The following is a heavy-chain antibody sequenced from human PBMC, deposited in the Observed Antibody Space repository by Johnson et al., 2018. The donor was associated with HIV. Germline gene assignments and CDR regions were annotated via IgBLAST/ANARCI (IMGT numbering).Heavy chain of an antibody. Sequence: QVQLVESGGGVVQPGRSLRLSCAASGFTFSSYAMHWVRQAPGKGLEWVAVISYDGSNKYYADSVKDRFTISRDNSKNTLYLQMNSLRAEDTAVYFCASGDDDGFWGQGTKVTVSS. CDR3: ASGDDDGF. D-gene: IGHD5-12*01. J-gene: IGHJ3*01. CDR1: GFTFSSYA. V-gene: IGHV3-30-3*01. CDR2: ISYDGSNK.